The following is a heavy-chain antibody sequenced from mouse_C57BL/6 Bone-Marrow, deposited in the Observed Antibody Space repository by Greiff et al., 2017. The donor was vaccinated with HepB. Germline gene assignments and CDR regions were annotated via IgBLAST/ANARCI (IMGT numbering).Heavy chain of an antibody. J-gene: IGHJ3*01. V-gene: IGHV3-6*01. CDR3: ARGSYDYDGGFAY. Sequence: ESGPGLVKPSQSLSLTCSVTGYSITSGYYWNWIRQFPGNKLEWMGYISYDGSNNYNPSLKNRISITRDTSKNQFFLKLNSVTTEDTATYYCARGSYDYDGGFAYWGQGTLVTVSA. D-gene: IGHD2-4*01. CDR1: GYSITSGYY. CDR2: ISYDGSN.